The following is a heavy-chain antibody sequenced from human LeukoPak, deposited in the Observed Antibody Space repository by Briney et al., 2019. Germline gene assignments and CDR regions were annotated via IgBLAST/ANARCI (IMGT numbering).Heavy chain of an antibody. J-gene: IGHJ4*02. CDR3: ARVPIIRGILDY. Sequence: SETLSLTCTVSGGSIISDDYYWTWIRQPPGKSLEWIGYIFYSGSTYCNPSLKSRVTISVDTSKNQFSLNLNSVTAADTAVYYCARVPIIRGILDYWGQGALVTVSS. CDR2: IFYSGST. CDR1: GGSIISDDYY. D-gene: IGHD2/OR15-2a*01. V-gene: IGHV4-30-4*01.